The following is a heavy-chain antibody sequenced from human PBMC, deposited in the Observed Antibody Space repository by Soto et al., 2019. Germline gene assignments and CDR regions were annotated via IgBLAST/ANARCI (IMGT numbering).Heavy chain of an antibody. D-gene: IGHD5-18*01. Sequence: GASVKVSCKASGYTFTSYAMHCVRQAPGQRLEWMGWINAGNGNTKYSQKFQGRVTITRDTSASTAYMELRSLRSDDTAVYYCAREARGNSRVYYYYGMDVWGQGTTVTVSS. J-gene: IGHJ6*02. CDR1: GYTFTSYA. V-gene: IGHV1-3*01. CDR3: AREARGNSRVYYYYGMDV. CDR2: INAGNGNT.